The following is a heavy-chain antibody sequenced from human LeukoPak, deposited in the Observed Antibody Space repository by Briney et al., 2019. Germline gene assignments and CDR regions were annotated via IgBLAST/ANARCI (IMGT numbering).Heavy chain of an antibody. V-gene: IGHV1-69*04. CDR2: IIPILGIA. CDR1: GGTFSSYA. D-gene: IGHD5-12*01. Sequence: SVKGSCKASGGTFSSYAISWVRQAPGQGLEWMGRIIPILGIAIYAQKFQGRVTMTEDTSTDTAYMELSSLRSEDTVVYYCATGPYSGYDFDYWGQGTLVTVSS. J-gene: IGHJ4*02. CDR3: ATGPYSGYDFDY.